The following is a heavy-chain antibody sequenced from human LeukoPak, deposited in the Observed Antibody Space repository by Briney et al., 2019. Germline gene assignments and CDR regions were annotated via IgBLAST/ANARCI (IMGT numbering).Heavy chain of an antibody. CDR3: ARSRGAYGAYCSGGSCYPSGGHYFDS. Sequence: KPSETLSLTCTVSGGSISSSGYYWGWIRQPPGKGLEWIGRIYYSGSTYYKPSLKSRVTFSVDTSKNQFSLKLSSVTAADTAVYYCARSRGAYGAYCSGGSCYPSGGHYFDSWGQGTLVTVSS. CDR2: IYYSGST. J-gene: IGHJ4*02. D-gene: IGHD2-15*01. V-gene: IGHV4-39*01. CDR1: GGSISSSGYY.